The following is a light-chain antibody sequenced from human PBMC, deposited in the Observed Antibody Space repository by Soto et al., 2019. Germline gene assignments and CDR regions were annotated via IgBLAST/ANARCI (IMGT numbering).Light chain of an antibody. CDR3: QQRYNWPSLT. CDR2: EAS. J-gene: IGKJ4*01. V-gene: IGKV3-11*01. CDR1: QSVGIH. Sequence: EVVLTQSPGTLSLSPGERATLSCRASQSVGIHLAWYQQKPGRAPRLLIYEASNRATGIPARFSGSGSGTDFVLTISSLEPEAFAVYYCQQRYNWPSLTFGGGTKVEIK.